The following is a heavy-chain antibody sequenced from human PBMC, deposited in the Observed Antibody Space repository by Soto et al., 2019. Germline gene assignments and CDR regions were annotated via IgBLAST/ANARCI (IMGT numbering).Heavy chain of an antibody. Sequence: QVQLQESGPRPLKPSGTLSLNCKVSGDSISSSEWWSWVRQPPGKGLEWIAEIHHSGPTNYNPSLQSRVTITVDKSKNQISLRLSTVTAADTAVYYCARGGITAVRNYYFDHWGQGTLVTVSS. CDR3: ARGGITAVRNYYFDH. CDR1: GDSISSSEW. V-gene: IGHV4-4*02. D-gene: IGHD1-20*01. J-gene: IGHJ4*02. CDR2: IHHSGPT.